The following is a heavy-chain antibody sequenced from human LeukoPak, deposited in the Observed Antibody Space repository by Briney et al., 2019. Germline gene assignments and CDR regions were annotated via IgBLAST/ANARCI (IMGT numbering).Heavy chain of an antibody. Sequence: GGSLRLSCAASGFPFSSYEMNWVRQALGKGLEWVAVISYDGSNKYYADSVKGRFTISRDNSKNTLYLQMNSLRAEDTAVYYCARAHDMDAFDIWGQGTMVTVSS. CDR2: ISYDGSNK. CDR1: GFPFSSYE. J-gene: IGHJ3*02. V-gene: IGHV3-30*04. D-gene: IGHD3-22*01. CDR3: ARAHDMDAFDI.